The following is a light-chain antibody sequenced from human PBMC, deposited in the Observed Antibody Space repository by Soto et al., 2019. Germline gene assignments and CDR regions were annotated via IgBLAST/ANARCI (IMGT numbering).Light chain of an antibody. V-gene: IGLV2-14*01. Sequence: QSALTQPASVSGSPGQSITISCTGTSSDIDTYNYVSWCQQHPGKAPKLIIYEVTNWPSGVSNRFSGSKSGDTASLTISGLRAEDEADYYCSSYTSSTDYVFGTGTKVTVL. J-gene: IGLJ1*01. CDR2: EVT. CDR3: SSYTSSTDYV. CDR1: SSDIDTYNY.